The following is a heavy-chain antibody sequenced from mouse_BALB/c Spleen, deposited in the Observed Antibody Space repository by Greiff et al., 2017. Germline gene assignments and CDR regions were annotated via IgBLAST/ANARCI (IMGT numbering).Heavy chain of an antibody. V-gene: IGHV5-9-3*01. Sequence: EVHLVESGGGLVKPGGSLKLSCAASGFTFSSYAMSWVRQTPEKRLEWVATISSGGSYTYYPDSVKGRFTISRDNAKNTLYLQMSSLRSEDTAMYYCASYYDGSSFAYWGQGTLVTVSA. D-gene: IGHD2-3*01. CDR3: ASYYDGSSFAY. J-gene: IGHJ3*01. CDR1: GFTFSSYA. CDR2: ISSGGSYT.